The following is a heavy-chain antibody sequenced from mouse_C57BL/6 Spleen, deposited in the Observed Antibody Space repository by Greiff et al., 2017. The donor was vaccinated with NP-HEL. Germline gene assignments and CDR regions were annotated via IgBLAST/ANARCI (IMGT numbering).Heavy chain of an antibody. CDR3: TRSGYSNYLYAMDY. CDR2: IDPETGGT. J-gene: IGHJ4*01. Sequence: VQLQQSGAELVRPGASVTLSCKASGYTFTDYEMHWVKQTPGHGLEWIGAIDPETGGTAYNQKFKGKAILTADKSSSTAYMELRSLTSEDSAVYYCTRSGYSNYLYAMDYWGQGTSVTVSS. V-gene: IGHV1-15*01. CDR1: GYTFTDYE. D-gene: IGHD2-5*01.